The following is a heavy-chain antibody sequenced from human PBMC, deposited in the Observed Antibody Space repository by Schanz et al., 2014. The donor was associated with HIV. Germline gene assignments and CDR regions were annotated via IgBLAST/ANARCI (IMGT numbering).Heavy chain of an antibody. CDR3: TRDGGCSGSACYGYGMDV. V-gene: IGHV3-48*02. J-gene: IGHJ6*02. Sequence: EVQVVESGGGLAQPGGSLRLSCAASGFIFSDYSMNWVRQAPGKGLEWVAHMIWNNGIYYADSVKGRFTISRDNAKNTLFLQMNNLREDDTAVYYCTRDGGCSGSACYGYGMDVWGQGTTVTVSS. D-gene: IGHD1-26*01. CDR1: GFIFSDYS. CDR2: MIWNNGI.